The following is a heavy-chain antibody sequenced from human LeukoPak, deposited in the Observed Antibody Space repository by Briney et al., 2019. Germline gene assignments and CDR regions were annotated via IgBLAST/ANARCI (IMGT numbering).Heavy chain of an antibody. Sequence: ASVKVSCKASRYSFTGDYMHWVRQAPGQGLEWMGWINPNSGGTNYAHKFQGRVTMTRDTPISTAYMELSSLRSDDTAVYYCARDSSGFFELSWLDPWGQGTLVTVSS. J-gene: IGHJ5*02. V-gene: IGHV1-2*02. CDR1: RYSFTGDY. CDR3: ARDSSGFFELSWLDP. CDR2: INPNSGGT. D-gene: IGHD6-19*01.